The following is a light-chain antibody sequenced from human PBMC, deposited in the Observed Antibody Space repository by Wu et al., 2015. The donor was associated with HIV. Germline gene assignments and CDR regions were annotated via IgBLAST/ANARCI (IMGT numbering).Light chain of an antibody. J-gene: IGKJ1*01. Sequence: EIVLTQSPATLSLSPGERATLSCRASQSVSSYLAWYQQKPGQAPRLLIHDASNRATGIPARFSGSGSGTDFTLSISSLEPEDFAVYYCQQRSNWVWTFGQGTTVE. CDR2: DAS. V-gene: IGKV3-11*01. CDR3: QQRSNWVWT. CDR1: QSVSSY.